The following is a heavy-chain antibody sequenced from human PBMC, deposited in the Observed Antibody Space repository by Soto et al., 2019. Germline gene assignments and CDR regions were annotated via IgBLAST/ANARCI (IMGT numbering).Heavy chain of an antibody. CDR1: GGTFSKYA. D-gene: IGHD3-22*01. Sequence: SVKGYCKASGGTFSKYAISWVRQAPGQGXEWLGGIXPMXXTXXXXXKXXGRVTISADESTTTAYLELSSLRSADTAVYFCARPLRDRNFYHGLAVWGQGTTVTVSS. J-gene: IGHJ6*02. V-gene: IGHV1-69*13. CDR2: IXPMXXTX. CDR3: ARPLRDRNFYHGLAV.